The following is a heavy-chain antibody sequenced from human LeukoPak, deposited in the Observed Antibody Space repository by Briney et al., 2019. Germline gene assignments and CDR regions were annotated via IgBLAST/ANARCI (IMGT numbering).Heavy chain of an antibody. Sequence: GGSLRLSCAASGFTLSGYWMSWVRQAPGKGLEWVANIKQDGSEKYYVDSVKGRFTISRDNPKNSLYLQMNSLRAEDTALYYCARTPEDYYYYGMDVWGQGTTVTVSS. CDR3: ARTPEDYYYYGMDV. CDR1: GFTLSGYW. CDR2: IKQDGSEK. V-gene: IGHV3-7*04. J-gene: IGHJ6*02.